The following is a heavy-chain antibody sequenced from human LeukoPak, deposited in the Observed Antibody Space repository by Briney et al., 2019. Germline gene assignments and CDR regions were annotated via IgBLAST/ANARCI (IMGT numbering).Heavy chain of an antibody. CDR2: IIPIFGTA. J-gene: IGHJ4*02. CDR3: ARDTAGYSSGWEPFDY. Sequence: SVKGSCKASGGTFSSYAISWVRQAPGQGLEWMGGIIPIFGTANYAQKFQGRVTITTDESTSTAYMELRSLRSDDTAVYYCARDTAGYSSGWEPFDYWGQGTLVTVSS. V-gene: IGHV1-69*05. D-gene: IGHD6-19*01. CDR1: GGTFSSYA.